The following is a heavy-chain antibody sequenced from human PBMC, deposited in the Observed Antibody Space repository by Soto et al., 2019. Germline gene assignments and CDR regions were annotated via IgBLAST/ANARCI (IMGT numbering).Heavy chain of an antibody. CDR1: GFTFSSYV. V-gene: IGHV3-23*01. Sequence: GGSLRLSCAASGFTFSSYVMSWVRQAPGKGLEWVSAISGSADSTYHADSVKGRFTISRDNSNNTLYLQMNSLRADDTAVYYCAKGGNDFWSGYSFDYWGQGTLVTVSS. D-gene: IGHD3-3*01. CDR2: ISGSADST. CDR3: AKGGNDFWSGYSFDY. J-gene: IGHJ4*01.